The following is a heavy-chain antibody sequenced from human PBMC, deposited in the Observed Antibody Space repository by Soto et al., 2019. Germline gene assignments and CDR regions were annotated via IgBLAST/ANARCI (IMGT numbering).Heavy chain of an antibody. D-gene: IGHD1-1*01. J-gene: IGHJ5*02. CDR2: SYYSGST. CDR3: ARRQNWNNLFDT. CDR1: GGSITNNY. V-gene: IGHV4-59*08. Sequence: SETLSLTCTVSGGSITNNYWSWIRQSPGKGLEWIGCSYYSGSTSYNPSLRSRVTISIDTSKTQFSLRLGSVTAADTAVYYCARRQNWNNLFDTWGQGTLVTVSS.